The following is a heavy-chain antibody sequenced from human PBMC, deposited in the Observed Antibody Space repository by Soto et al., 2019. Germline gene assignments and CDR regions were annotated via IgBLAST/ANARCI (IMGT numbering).Heavy chain of an antibody. CDR2: ISVGGGNT. CDR1: GFTFSSYA. CDR3: AKRAGGSSGPWDD. Sequence: EVQLLESGGGLVQPGGSLRLSCAASGFTFSSYAMNWVRQAPGKGLEWVSGISVGGGNTYYADSVKGRFTISRDTSQNTLYLQMNSLRAEDTAVYFCAKRAGGSSGPWDDWGQGTLVTVSS. V-gene: IGHV3-23*01. D-gene: IGHD6-19*01. J-gene: IGHJ4*02.